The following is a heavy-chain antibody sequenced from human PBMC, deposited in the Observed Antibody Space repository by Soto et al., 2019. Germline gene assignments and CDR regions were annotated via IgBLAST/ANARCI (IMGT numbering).Heavy chain of an antibody. CDR2: IKDGGYT. J-gene: IGHJ4*02. Sequence: QVQLQQWGAGLLKPSETLSLNCAVNGGSLSGYYWSWIRQPPGKGLELIGEIKDGGYTNYSPSLKSRATISSEPSNNQFALRLNSATAADTAVYYCARGQEGVVATHWDQGALVTVSS. CDR3: ARGQEGVVATH. D-gene: IGHD5-12*01. V-gene: IGHV4-34*01. CDR1: GGSLSGYY.